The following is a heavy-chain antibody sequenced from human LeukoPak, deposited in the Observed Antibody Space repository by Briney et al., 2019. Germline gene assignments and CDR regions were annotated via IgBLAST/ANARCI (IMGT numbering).Heavy chain of an antibody. V-gene: IGHV1-2*06. CDR3: ASLIRVKVWPTLDAFDI. CDR2: INPNSGGT. CDR1: GYTFTGYY. J-gene: IGHJ3*02. D-gene: IGHD3-16*01. Sequence: ASVKVSCKASGYTFTGYYMHWVRQAPGQGLEWMGRINPNSGGTNYAQKFQGRVTMTRDTSISTAYMELSRPRSDDTAVYYCASLIRVKVWPTLDAFDIWGQGTMVTVSS.